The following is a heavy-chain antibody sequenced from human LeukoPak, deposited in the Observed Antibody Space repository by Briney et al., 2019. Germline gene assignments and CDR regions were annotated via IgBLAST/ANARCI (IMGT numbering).Heavy chain of an antibody. CDR2: IWYDGSNK. J-gene: IGHJ4*02. Sequence: GGSLRLSCAASGFTFSSYGMHWVRQAPGKGLEWVAVIWYDGSNKYYADSVKGRFTISRDNAKNSLYLQMNSLRAEDTAVYYCARSNSSGWHVDYWGQGTLVTVSS. V-gene: IGHV3-33*01. CDR1: GFTFSSYG. D-gene: IGHD6-19*01. CDR3: ARSNSSGWHVDY.